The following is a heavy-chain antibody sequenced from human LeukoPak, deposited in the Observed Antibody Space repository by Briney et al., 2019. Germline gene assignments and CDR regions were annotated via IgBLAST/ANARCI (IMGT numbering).Heavy chain of an antibody. V-gene: IGHV1-18*01. J-gene: IGHJ4*02. CDR1: GYSFTNYA. CDR2: ISVYNSNT. Sequence: GASVKVSCKTSGYSFTNYAISWVRQAPGQGLEWMGWISVYNSNTNDAQTFQGRVTVTTDTSTNTAYMELRSLRSDDTAVYYCARTSAYGSSWHSYWGQGTLVTVSS. CDR3: ARTSAYGSSWHSY. D-gene: IGHD6-13*01.